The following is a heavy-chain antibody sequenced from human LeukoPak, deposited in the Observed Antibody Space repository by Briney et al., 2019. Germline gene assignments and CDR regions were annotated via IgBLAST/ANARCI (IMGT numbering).Heavy chain of an antibody. V-gene: IGHV3-23*01. J-gene: IGHJ4*02. D-gene: IGHD5-18*01. CDR3: AKDLTAMVIITGIGYYFDY. CDR2: ISGSGGST. CDR1: GFTFSPYS. Sequence: GGSLRLSCAASGFTFSPYSMSWVRQAPGKGLEWVSAISGSGGSTYYADSVKGRFTISRDNSKNTLYLQMNSLRAEDTAVYYCAKDLTAMVIITGIGYYFDYWGQGTLVTVSS.